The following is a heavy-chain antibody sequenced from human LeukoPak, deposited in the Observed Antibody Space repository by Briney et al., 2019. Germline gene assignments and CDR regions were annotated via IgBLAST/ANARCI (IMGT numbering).Heavy chain of an antibody. J-gene: IGHJ4*02. CDR2: MHYSGSA. D-gene: IGHD5-18*01. CDR1: GGSISSYY. Sequence: SETLSLTCTVSGGSISSYYWGWIRQPPGKGLEFIGFMHYSGSANYHPSLKSRVSISLDTSKNQFSLNLSSVTAADTAMYFCARGNGEYAYGYYFDYWGQGSLVTVSS. CDR3: ARGNGEYAYGYYFDY. V-gene: IGHV4-59*01.